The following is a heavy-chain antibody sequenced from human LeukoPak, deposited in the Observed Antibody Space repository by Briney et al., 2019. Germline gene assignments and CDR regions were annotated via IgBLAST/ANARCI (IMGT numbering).Heavy chain of an antibody. V-gene: IGHV1-69*13. J-gene: IGHJ3*02. Sequence: SVKVSCKASGYTFTSYGISWVRQAPGQGLEWMGGIIPIFGTANYAQKFQGRVTITADESTSTAYMELSSLRSEDTAVYYCARETVAMVHAFDIWGQGTMVTVSS. CDR2: IIPIFGTA. D-gene: IGHD5-18*01. CDR3: ARETVAMVHAFDI. CDR1: GYTFTSYG.